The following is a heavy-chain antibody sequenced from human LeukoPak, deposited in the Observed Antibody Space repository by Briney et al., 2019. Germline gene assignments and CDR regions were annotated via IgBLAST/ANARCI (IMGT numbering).Heavy chain of an antibody. Sequence: ASVKVSCKASGYXFTSYFIHWVRQAPGQGHEWMGLINPGSGRTSYTQKFRDRVTMTRDKSTSTVNMELSSLRSEDTAVYYCVRDLGYYDSSGYPTHFDYWGQGTLVTVSS. CDR1: GYXFTSYF. V-gene: IGHV1-46*01. CDR3: VRDLGYYDSSGYPTHFDY. J-gene: IGHJ4*02. D-gene: IGHD3-22*01. CDR2: INPGSGRT.